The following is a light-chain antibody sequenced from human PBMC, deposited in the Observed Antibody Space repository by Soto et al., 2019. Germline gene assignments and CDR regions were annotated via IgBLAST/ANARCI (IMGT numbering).Light chain of an antibody. V-gene: IGKV2-24*01. CDR2: KSS. CDR1: QSLVHSDGNTY. J-gene: IGKJ2*01. Sequence: DIVMTQAPLSSPVTLGQPASISCNSSQSLVHSDGNTYLSWIQQTPGQSPRPLIYKSSRRFSGVSDRFSGSGTGTEFTLRISRVEAEDVGIYYCMQSRDFPYTFGQGTKFEI. CDR3: MQSRDFPYT.